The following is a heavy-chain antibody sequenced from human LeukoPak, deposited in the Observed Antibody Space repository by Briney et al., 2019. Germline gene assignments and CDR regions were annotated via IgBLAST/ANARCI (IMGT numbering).Heavy chain of an antibody. V-gene: IGHV1-69*06. J-gene: IGHJ5*02. D-gene: IGHD5-18*01. CDR3: ARVRDTAMDNWFDP. CDR2: IIPIFGTA. Sequence: SVKVSCKASGYTFTSYGISWVRQAPGQGLEWMGGIIPIFGTANYAQKFQGRVTITADKSTSTAYMELSSLRSEDTAVYCCARVRDTAMDNWFDPWGQGTLVTVSS. CDR1: GYTFTSYG.